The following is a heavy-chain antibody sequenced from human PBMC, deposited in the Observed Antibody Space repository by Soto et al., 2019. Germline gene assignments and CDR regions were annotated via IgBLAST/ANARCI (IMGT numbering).Heavy chain of an antibody. CDR1: GFTFSNYN. D-gene: IGHD5-12*01. CDR2: ISSNGENT. CDR3: VNSAGYDYDY. Sequence: PGGSLRLSCSASGFTFSNYNLDWVRQAPGKGLEHVSAISSNGENTYYADSVKGRFTTSRDNSKNILSPQMSSLRAEDTAVYYCVNSAGYDYDYWGQGTLVTVSS. V-gene: IGHV3-64D*06. J-gene: IGHJ4*02.